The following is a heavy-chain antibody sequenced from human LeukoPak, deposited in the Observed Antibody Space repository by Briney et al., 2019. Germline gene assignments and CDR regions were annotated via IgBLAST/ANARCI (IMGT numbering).Heavy chain of an antibody. CDR1: DSSITRTSY. CDR2: IYHSGGT. D-gene: IGHD3-22*01. Sequence: PPETLSLTRAVTDSSITRTSYSDWARQPPGKGLGWIGSIYHSGGTVYNPSLKTRVTISVDTSKKQFSLKLTSDTAAYTAVYYCTRNDSSGYFDYWGPGTLVTVSS. J-gene: IGHJ4*02. CDR3: TRNDSSGYFDY. V-gene: IGHV4-38-2*01.